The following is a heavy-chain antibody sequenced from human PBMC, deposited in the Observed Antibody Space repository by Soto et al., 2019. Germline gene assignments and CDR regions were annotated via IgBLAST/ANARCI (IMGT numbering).Heavy chain of an antibody. Sequence: LRLSCAASGFTFSNYAMDWVRQAPGKGLEWVSAISNSFSDGNTHYADSVKGRFTISRDNDKNTVFLEMNSLRAEDTAVYYCATDTPVIGQGEFEYWGPGTLVTVSS. CDR2: ISNSFSDGNT. CDR3: ATDTPVIGQGEFEY. CDR1: GFTFSNYA. D-gene: IGHD4-4*01. J-gene: IGHJ4*02. V-gene: IGHV3-23*01.